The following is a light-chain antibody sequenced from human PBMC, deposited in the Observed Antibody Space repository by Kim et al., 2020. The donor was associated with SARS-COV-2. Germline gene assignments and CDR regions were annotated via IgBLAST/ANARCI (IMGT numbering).Light chain of an antibody. J-gene: IGLJ3*02. V-gene: IGLV2-14*03. CDR1: NNDIGIYNF. Sequence: QSALTQPASVSGSPGQSITISCIGTNNDIGIYNFVSWYQQDPGKAPKLIIYDVNNRPSGISDRFSGSKSGNTASLTISSLQAEDEADYHCSSYTTSSSWVFGGGTQLTV. CDR2: DVN. CDR3: SSYTTSSSWV.